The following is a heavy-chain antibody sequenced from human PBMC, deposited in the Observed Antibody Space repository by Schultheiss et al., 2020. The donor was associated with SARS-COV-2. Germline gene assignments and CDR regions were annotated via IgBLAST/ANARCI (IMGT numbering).Heavy chain of an antibody. J-gene: IGHJ4*02. CDR3: ARVQSGSYLLDY. CDR2: IIPIFGTA. D-gene: IGHD1-26*01. CDR1: GGTFSSYA. V-gene: IGHV1-69*06. Sequence: SVKVSCKASGGTFSSYAISWVRQAPGQGLEWMGGIIPIFGTANYAQKFQGRVTITADKSTSTAYIELSSLRSEDTAVYYCARVQSGSYLLDYWGQGTLVTVSS.